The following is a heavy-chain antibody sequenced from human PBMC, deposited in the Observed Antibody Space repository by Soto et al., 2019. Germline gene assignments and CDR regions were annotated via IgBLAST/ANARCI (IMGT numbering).Heavy chain of an antibody. CDR3: ASRAIFYQTTAMSDY. J-gene: IGHJ4*02. V-gene: IGHV3-23*01. Sequence: EVQLLESGGGLVQPGVSLRLSCAASGFTFADFAMTWVRQAPGKGLVWISTIAASGISTYYADSVKGRFTISRENSKNMLYLQMESRRAEDTAVYYCASRAIFYQTTAMSDYWGQGTLVTVSS. CDR2: IAASGIST. CDR1: GFTFADFA. D-gene: IGHD5-18*01.